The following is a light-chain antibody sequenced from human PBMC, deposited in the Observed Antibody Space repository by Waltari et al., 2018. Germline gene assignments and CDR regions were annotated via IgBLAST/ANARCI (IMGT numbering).Light chain of an antibody. J-gene: IGLJ3*02. V-gene: IGLV2-8*01. Sequence: QSALTQPPPASGSPGQSVTIPCTGTSRDIGGYNYVPWYQQHPGKAPKLMIYEVTKRPSGVPDRFSASKSGNTASLTVSGLQAEDEADYYCSSFAGSTNWVFGGGTKLTVL. CDR2: EVT. CDR1: SRDIGGYNY. CDR3: SSFAGSTNWV.